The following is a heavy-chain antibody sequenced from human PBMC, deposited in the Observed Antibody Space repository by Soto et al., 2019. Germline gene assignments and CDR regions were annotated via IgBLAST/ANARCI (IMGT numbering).Heavy chain of an antibody. V-gene: IGHV4-30-4*01. Sequence: ILALTSTVSRASISSGNHHGSWLRQPPGKGLEWIGYIFYSGTAYYNPSLKSRLTISVDTSKNQFSLKLSSVTAADTAVYYRARKDYGTAYFDPWGQGSLVTVS. CDR3: ARKDYGTAYFDP. J-gene: IGHJ5*02. CDR1: RASISSGNHH. D-gene: IGHD3-10*01. CDR2: IFYSGTA.